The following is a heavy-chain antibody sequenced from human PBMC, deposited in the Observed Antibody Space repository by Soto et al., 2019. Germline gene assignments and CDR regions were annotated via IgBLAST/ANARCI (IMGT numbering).Heavy chain of an antibody. Sequence: SVKVSCKASGGTFSSYAISWVRQAPGQGLEWMGGIIPIFGTANYAQKFQGRVTITADESTSTAYMELSSLRSEDTTVYYCARCYGSGSYTHFDYWGQGTLVTVSS. CDR3: ARCYGSGSYTHFDY. CDR1: GGTFSSYA. V-gene: IGHV1-69*13. D-gene: IGHD3-10*01. J-gene: IGHJ4*02. CDR2: IIPIFGTA.